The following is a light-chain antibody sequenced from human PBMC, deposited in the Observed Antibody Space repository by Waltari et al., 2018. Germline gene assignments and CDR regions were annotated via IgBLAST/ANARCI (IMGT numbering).Light chain of an antibody. CDR1: QRVGSN. J-gene: IGKJ3*01. CDR2: GAS. Sequence: ETLMTQSPATLSVSLGNRVTLSCRASQRVGSNLAWYLQRPGQPPRLLIYGASTRATGVPARFSGSGSGTELTLTVSSLQSEDFGIYYCQQYNDWPHTFGPGTKVDIK. CDR3: QQYNDWPHT. V-gene: IGKV3-15*01.